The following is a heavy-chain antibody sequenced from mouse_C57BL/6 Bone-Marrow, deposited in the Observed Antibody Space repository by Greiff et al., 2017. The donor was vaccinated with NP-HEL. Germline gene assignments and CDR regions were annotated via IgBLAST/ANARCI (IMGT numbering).Heavy chain of an antibody. J-gene: IGHJ2*01. D-gene: IGHD1-1*01. Sequence: VQLQQSGAELAKPGASVKLPCKASGYTFTSYWMHWVKQRPGQGLEWIGYINPSSGYTKYNQKFKDKATLTADKSSSTAYMQLSSLTYEDSAVYYWATTVVATRLGRRLDYWGQGTTLTVSS. CDR2: INPSSGYT. V-gene: IGHV1-7*01. CDR1: GYTFTSYW. CDR3: ATTVVATRLGRRLDY.